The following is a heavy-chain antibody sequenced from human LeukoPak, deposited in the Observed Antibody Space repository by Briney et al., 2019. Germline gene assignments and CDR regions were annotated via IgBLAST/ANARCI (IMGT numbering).Heavy chain of an antibody. CDR2: INHSGST. Sequence: SETLSLTCAVYGRSFSGYYWSWIRQPPGKGLEWIGEINHSGSTNYNPSLKSRVTISVDTSKNQFSLKLSSVTAADTAVYYCTRVKWELLGSFDYWGQGTLVTVSS. J-gene: IGHJ4*02. V-gene: IGHV4-34*01. D-gene: IGHD1-26*01. CDR1: GRSFSGYY. CDR3: TRVKWELLGSFDY.